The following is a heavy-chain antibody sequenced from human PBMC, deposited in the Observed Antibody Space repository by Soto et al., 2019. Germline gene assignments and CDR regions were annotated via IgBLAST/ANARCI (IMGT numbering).Heavy chain of an antibody. CDR1: GFTFSSYG. J-gene: IGHJ4*02. CDR2: IWYDGSNK. V-gene: IGHV3-33*01. Sequence: GGSLRLSCAASGFTFSSYGMHWVRQAPGKGLEWVAVIWYDGSNKYYADSVKGRFTISRGNSKNTLYLQMNSLRAEDTAVYYCAREPSYDSSGYRYYFDYWGQGTLVTVSS. D-gene: IGHD3-22*01. CDR3: AREPSYDSSGYRYYFDY.